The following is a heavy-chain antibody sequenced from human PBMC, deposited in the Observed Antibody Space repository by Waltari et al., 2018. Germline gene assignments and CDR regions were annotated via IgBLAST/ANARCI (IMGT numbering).Heavy chain of an antibody. V-gene: IGHV1-8*03. D-gene: IGHD4-4*01. Sequence: QVQLVQSGAEVKKPGASVKVSCKASGYTFTSYDINWVRQATGQGLEWMGWMNPKRGNTGYAQKCQGRVTITRNTSISTAYMELSSLRSEDTAVYYCARTRMTTVLDGPGPPDYWGQGTLVTVSS. CDR3: ARTRMTTVLDGPGPPDY. CDR2: MNPKRGNT. J-gene: IGHJ4*02. CDR1: GYTFTSYD.